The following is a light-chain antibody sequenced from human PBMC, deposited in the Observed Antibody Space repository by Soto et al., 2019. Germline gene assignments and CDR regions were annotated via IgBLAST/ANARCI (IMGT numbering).Light chain of an antibody. CDR3: SSYTSSSTLV. CDR2: EVS. J-gene: IGLJ2*01. Sequence: QSALTQPASVSGSPGQSITISCTGTSSDVGGYNFVSWYQQHPGRAPKLMIYEVSHRPSGVSNRFSGSKSGKTASLTISGLQADDEADYYCSSYTSSSTLVFGGGTKLTVL. CDR1: SSDVGGYNF. V-gene: IGLV2-14*01.